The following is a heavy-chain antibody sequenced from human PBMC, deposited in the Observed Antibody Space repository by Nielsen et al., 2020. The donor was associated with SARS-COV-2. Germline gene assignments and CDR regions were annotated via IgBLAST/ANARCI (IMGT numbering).Heavy chain of an antibody. Sequence: SETLSLTCTVSGGSISSYYWSWIRQPPGKGLEWIGYIYYSGSTNYNPSLKSRVTISVDTSKNQFSLKLSSVTAADTAVYYCARDRGYYGSGSEVYYYYGMDVWGQGTTVTVSS. CDR2: IYYSGST. J-gene: IGHJ6*02. CDR1: GGSISSYY. D-gene: IGHD3-10*01. V-gene: IGHV4-59*01. CDR3: ARDRGYYGSGSEVYYYYGMDV.